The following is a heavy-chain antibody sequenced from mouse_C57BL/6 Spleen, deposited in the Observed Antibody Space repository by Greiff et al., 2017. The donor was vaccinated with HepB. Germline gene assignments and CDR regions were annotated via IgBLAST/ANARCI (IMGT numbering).Heavy chain of an antibody. J-gene: IGHJ3*01. CDR1: GYTFTSYW. D-gene: IGHD3-2*02. Sequence: QVQLQQSGAELVKPGASVKLSCKASGYTFTSYWMHWVKQRPGQGLEWIGMIHPNSGSTNYNEKFKSKATLTVDKSSSTAYMQLSSLTSEDSAVYYCASPLPSGAWFAYWGQGTLVTVSA. CDR3: ASPLPSGAWFAY. CDR2: IHPNSGST. V-gene: IGHV1-64*01.